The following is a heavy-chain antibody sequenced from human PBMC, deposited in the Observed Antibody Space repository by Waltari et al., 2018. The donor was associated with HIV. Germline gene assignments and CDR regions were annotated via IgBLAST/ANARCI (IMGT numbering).Heavy chain of an antibody. J-gene: IGHJ3*02. CDR3: ARMGLMMYAIGAFDI. CDR1: GFTFSLYW. CDR2: IKQDGSEK. V-gene: IGHV3-7*01. Sequence: GFTFSLYWMSWVRQAPGKGLEWVANIKQDGSEKHYVDSVKGRFTISRDNAKKSLYLQMNSLRAEDTAVYYCARMGLMMYAIGAFDIWGQGTMVTVFS. D-gene: IGHD2-8*01.